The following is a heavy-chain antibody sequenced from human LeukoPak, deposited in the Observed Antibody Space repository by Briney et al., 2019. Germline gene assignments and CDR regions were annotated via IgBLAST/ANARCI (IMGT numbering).Heavy chain of an antibody. V-gene: IGHV3-33*01. CDR2: IWYDGSNK. Sequence: PGRSLRLSCAASGFTFSSYGMHRVRQAPGKGLEWVAVIWYDGSNKYYADSVKGRFTISRDNSKNTLYLQMNSLRAEDTAVYYCARGGITIFGVVTGGDYYYYGMGVWGQGTTVTVSS. CDR1: GFTFSSYG. J-gene: IGHJ6*02. D-gene: IGHD3-3*01. CDR3: ARGGITIFGVVTGGDYYYYGMGV.